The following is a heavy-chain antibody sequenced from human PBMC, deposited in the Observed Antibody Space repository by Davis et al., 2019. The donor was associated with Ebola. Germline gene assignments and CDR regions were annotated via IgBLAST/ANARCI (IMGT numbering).Heavy chain of an antibody. CDR2: IKSKTDGATT. J-gene: IGHJ4*02. Sequence: GESLKISCAASRFTFSNAWMSWVRQAPGKGLEWVGRIKSKTDGATTDYAAPVKGRFTISRDDSKNTLYLQMNSLKTEDTAVYYCTTDEYGEFGVPYGYWGQGTLVTVSS. V-gene: IGHV3-15*01. CDR3: TTDEYGEFGVPYGY. D-gene: IGHD4-17*01. CDR1: RFTFSNAW.